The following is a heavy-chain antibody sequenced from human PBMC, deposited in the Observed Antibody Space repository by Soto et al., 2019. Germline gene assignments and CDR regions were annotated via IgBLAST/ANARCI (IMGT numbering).Heavy chain of an antibody. V-gene: IGHV3-23*01. Sequence: EVQLLESGGGLVQPGGSLRLSCAASGFTFSSYAMSWFRQAPGKGLEWVSAIRGSGGSTYYSDSVKGRFTISRDNSQNTLYLKRTSLRSEDTAVYYCSKAVAVYLLGFLLGYPVDYWGQGTLVTVSS. CDR1: GFTFSSYA. CDR2: IRGSGGST. D-gene: IGHD3-3*01. CDR3: SKAVAVYLLGFLLGYPVDY. J-gene: IGHJ4*02.